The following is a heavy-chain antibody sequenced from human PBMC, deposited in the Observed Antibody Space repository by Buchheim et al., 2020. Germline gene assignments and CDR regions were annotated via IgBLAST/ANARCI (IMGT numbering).Heavy chain of an antibody. Sequence: QVQLQESGPGLVKPSETLSLTCTVSGGSISSYYWSWIRQPPGKGLEWIGYIYYSGSTNYNPPPKSRVTISAETSKNQFSLKLSSVTAADTAVYYCARSLRDCSGGSCYLDYWGQGTL. J-gene: IGHJ4*02. CDR3: ARSLRDCSGGSCYLDY. CDR1: GGSISSYY. CDR2: IYYSGST. D-gene: IGHD2-15*01. V-gene: IGHV4-59*01.